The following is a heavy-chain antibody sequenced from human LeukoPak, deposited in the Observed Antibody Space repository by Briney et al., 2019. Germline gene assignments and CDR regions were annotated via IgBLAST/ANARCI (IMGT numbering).Heavy chain of an antibody. D-gene: IGHD6-19*01. Sequence: PGGSLRLSCAATGFTFSSYWMHWVRHAPGKGPVWLARINSDGYSISYADSVKGRFTISRDNTKKTLYLQMNTLRAEDTAMYYCARATAEAGTDSWGQGTLVTVSS. CDR3: ARATAEAGTDS. CDR2: INSDGYSI. V-gene: IGHV3-74*01. CDR1: GFTFSSYW. J-gene: IGHJ4*02.